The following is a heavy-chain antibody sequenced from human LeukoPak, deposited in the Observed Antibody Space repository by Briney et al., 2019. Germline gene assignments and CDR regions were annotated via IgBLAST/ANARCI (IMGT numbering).Heavy chain of an antibody. J-gene: IGHJ4*02. CDR3: ARRQYRSSWYYFDY. Sequence: PGGSLRLSCAASGFTFNSYTMYWVRQAPGKGLVWVSRINSDGSTANYADAVKGRFTTSRDNAKNTLYLQMNSLRAEDTAVYYCARRQYRSSWYYFDYWGQGTLVTVSS. V-gene: IGHV3-74*01. D-gene: IGHD6-13*01. CDR2: INSDGSTA. CDR1: GFTFNSYT.